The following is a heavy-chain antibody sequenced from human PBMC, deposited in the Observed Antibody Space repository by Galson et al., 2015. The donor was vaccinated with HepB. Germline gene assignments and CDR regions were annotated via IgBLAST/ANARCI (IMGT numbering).Heavy chain of an antibody. Sequence: SLRLSCAASGFTFNNAWMNWVRQAPGKGLEWVGRIKSKTDGGTTDYAAPVKGRFTISGDDSKNTLYLQMNSLKTEDTAVYYCSTEGFDYGSSLDYWGQGTLVTVSS. CDR1: GFTFNNAW. J-gene: IGHJ4*02. D-gene: IGHD3-10*01. CDR3: STEGFDYGSSLDY. V-gene: IGHV3-15*07. CDR2: IKSKTDGGTT.